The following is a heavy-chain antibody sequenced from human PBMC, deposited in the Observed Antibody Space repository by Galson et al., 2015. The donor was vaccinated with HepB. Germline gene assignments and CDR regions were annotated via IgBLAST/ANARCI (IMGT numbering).Heavy chain of an antibody. V-gene: IGHV3-30*18. CDR2: ISYDGSSK. D-gene: IGHD4-17*01. J-gene: IGHJ4*02. Sequence: SLRLSCAASGFTFSDYGMHWVRQAPGEGLEWVIVISYDGSSKYYADSVKGRFTISRDNSKNTVWLQMNSLRAEDTAVYYCAKSTTYGDYYFDYWGQGILVTVSS. CDR3: AKSTTYGDYYFDY. CDR1: GFTFSDYG.